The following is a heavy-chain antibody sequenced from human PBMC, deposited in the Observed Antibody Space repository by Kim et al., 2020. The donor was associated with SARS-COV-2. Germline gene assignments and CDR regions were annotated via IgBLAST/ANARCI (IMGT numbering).Heavy chain of an antibody. V-gene: IGHV1-3*01. CDR2: GNT. D-gene: IGHD6-19*01. CDR3: ASSGWSIDY. Sequence: GNTKYSQKFQGRVTITRDTSASTAYMELSSLRSEDTAVYYCASSGWSIDYWGQGTLVTVSS. J-gene: IGHJ4*02.